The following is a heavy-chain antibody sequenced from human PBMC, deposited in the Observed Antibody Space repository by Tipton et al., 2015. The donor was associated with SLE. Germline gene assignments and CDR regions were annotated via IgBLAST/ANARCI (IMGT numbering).Heavy chain of an antibody. CDR1: GFTFGDYA. Sequence: SLRLSCAASGFTFGDYAMHLVRQAPGKGLEWVSGINWNSGGIEYADSVKGRFTISRDNAKKSLYLRMNSLRAEDTALYYCASREDYWYNYMDVWGEGTTVIVSS. D-gene: IGHD4/OR15-4a*01. J-gene: IGHJ6*03. CDR3: ASREDYWYNYMDV. V-gene: IGHV3-9*01. CDR2: INWNSGGI.